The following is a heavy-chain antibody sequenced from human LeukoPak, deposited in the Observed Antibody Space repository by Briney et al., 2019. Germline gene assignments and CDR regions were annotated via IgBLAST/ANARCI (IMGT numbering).Heavy chain of an antibody. CDR2: ISSSCSTI. CDR3: ARAGDYVWGSYWIGRVDY. J-gene: IGHJ4*02. D-gene: IGHD3-16*01. V-gene: IGHV3-11*04. Sequence: GGSLRLSCAASGFTFSDYYMSWIRQAPGKGLEWVSYISSSCSTIYYADSVKGRFTISRDNAKNSLYLQMTSLRAEDTAVYYCARAGDYVWGSYWIGRVDYWGQGTLVTVSS. CDR1: GFTFSDYY.